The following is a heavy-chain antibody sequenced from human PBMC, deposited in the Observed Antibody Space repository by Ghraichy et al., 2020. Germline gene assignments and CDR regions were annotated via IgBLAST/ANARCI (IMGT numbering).Heavy chain of an antibody. V-gene: IGHV4-4*07. J-gene: IGHJ4*02. CDR2: IYTSGST. CDR1: GGSISSYY. CDR3: ARDWGGSGTQMFDY. Sequence: SQTLSLTCTVSGGSISSYYWSWIRQPAGKGLEWIGRIYTSGSTNYNPSLKSRVTMSVDTSKNQFSLKLSSVTAADTAVYYCARDWGGSGTQMFDYWGQGTLVTVSS. D-gene: IGHD6-25*01.